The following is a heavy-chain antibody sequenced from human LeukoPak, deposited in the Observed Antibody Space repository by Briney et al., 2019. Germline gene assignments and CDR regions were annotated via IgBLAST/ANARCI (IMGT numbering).Heavy chain of an antibody. CDR1: GYSFITYW. CDR2: IYPGDSDT. CDR3: ARRVQSFDGLVVDGFDV. V-gene: IGHV5-51*01. D-gene: IGHD3-9*01. J-gene: IGHJ3*01. Sequence: GESLMISCKCSGYSFITYWIAWVRQMPGKGLEWMGIIYPGDSDTRYSPSFQGQVTISADKSISTAYLQWSNLKASDTAIYYCARRVQSFDGLVVDGFDVWGQGTMVTVSS.